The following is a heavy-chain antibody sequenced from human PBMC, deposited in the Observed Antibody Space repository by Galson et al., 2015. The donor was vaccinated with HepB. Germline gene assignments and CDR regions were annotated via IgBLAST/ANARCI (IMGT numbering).Heavy chain of an antibody. D-gene: IGHD6-13*01. J-gene: IGHJ4*02. CDR2: ISLDGSNK. CDR3: AKARIAAAR. Sequence: SLRLSCAASGFTFSYYAIHWVRQAPGKGLEWVAVISLDGSNKFYADSVKGRFTLSRDNSKNTMYMEMNSLTTDDTAVYYCAKARIAAARWGQGTLVTVSS. CDR1: GFTFSYYA. V-gene: IGHV3-30*04.